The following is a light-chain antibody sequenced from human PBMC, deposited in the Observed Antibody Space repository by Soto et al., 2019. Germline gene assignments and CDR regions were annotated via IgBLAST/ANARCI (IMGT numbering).Light chain of an antibody. CDR1: SSDVGGYDY. Sequence: QSALTQPASVSGSPGQSITISCTGTSSDVGGYDYVSWYQQHPDKAPKLMIYEVSNRPSGVSSRFSGSKSGNTASLTISGLQAEDEADYYRSSYTSSNTLYVFGTGTKLTVL. V-gene: IGLV2-14*01. J-gene: IGLJ1*01. CDR3: SSYTSSNTLYV. CDR2: EVS.